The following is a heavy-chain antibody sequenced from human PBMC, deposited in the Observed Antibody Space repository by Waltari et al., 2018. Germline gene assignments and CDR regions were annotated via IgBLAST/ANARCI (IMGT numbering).Heavy chain of an antibody. V-gene: IGHV1-2*02. J-gene: IGHJ4*02. CDR3: ARTYQSGSYSDY. CDR2: INTGNGGT. CDR1: GYPFTSYY. Sequence: QVQLVQSGAEVKKPGASVKVSCKTSGYPFTSYYMHWVRQAPGQGLEWMGWINTGNGGTNYAQKDQGRVTMTRDTSISTAYMELSRLISNDTAVYYCARTYQSGSYSDYWGQGTPVTVSS. D-gene: IGHD1-26*01.